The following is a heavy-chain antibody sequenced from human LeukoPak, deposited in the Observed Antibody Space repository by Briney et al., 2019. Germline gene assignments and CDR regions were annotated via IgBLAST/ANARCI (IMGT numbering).Heavy chain of an antibody. V-gene: IGHV4-61*02. CDR1: GYSISNGNFY. Sequence: NPSETLSLTCSISGYSISNGNFYWTWIRQPAGKGLEWIGRVLSSGSTHYNPSLRGRVTMSVDRSKNQFSLTLTSVTAADTAVYYCARDCSSRSCKTPYQWFGPWGQGTLVTVSS. D-gene: IGHD2-2*01. J-gene: IGHJ5*02. CDR2: VLSSGST. CDR3: ARDCSSRSCKTPYQWFGP.